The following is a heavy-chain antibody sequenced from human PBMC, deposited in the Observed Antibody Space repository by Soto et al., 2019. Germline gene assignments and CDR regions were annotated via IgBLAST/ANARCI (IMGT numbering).Heavy chain of an antibody. CDR1: GFTFSSYA. J-gene: IGHJ4*02. V-gene: IGHV3-30-3*01. CDR3: ARDYYDFWSGPVDY. Sequence: GSLRLSCAASGFTFSSYAMHWVRQAPGKGLEWVAVISYDGSNKYYADSVKGRFTISRDNSKNTLYLQMNSLRAEDTAVYYCARDYYDFWSGPVDYWGQGTLVTVSS. CDR2: ISYDGSNK. D-gene: IGHD3-3*01.